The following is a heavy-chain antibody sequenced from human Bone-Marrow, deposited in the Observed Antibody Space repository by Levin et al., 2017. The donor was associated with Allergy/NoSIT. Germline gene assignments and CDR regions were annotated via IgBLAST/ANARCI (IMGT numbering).Heavy chain of an antibody. CDR1: GFAFSNYW. J-gene: IGHJ4*02. Sequence: GGSLRLSCAASGFAFSNYWMHWVRQAPGKGLVWVSRINRGGTSTTYADSVKGRFTISRDNAKNTLYLQMNSLSAEDTAVYYCARDPFAYNFGSGSYLDYWGQGTLVSVSS. V-gene: IGHV3-74*01. CDR3: ARDPFAYNFGSGSYLDY. CDR2: INRGGTST. D-gene: IGHD3-10*01.